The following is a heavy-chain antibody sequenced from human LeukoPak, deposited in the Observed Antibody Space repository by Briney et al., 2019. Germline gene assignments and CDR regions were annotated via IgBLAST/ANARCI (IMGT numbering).Heavy chain of an antibody. CDR2: ISYDGSNK. CDR1: GFTFSSYA. D-gene: IGHD1-26*01. V-gene: IGHV3-30-3*02. J-gene: IGHJ4*02. CDR3: AKSSYSGSPEDY. Sequence: GGSLRLSCAASGFTFSSYAMHWVRQAPGKGLEWAAVISYDGSNKFYADSVKGRFTLSRDNSKNTLYLQMNSLRAEDTAVYYCAKSSYSGSPEDYWGQGTLVTVSS.